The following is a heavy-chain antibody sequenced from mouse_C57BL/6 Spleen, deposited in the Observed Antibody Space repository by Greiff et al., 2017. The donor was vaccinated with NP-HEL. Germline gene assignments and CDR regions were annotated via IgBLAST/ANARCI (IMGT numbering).Heavy chain of an antibody. CDR3: ARGGYGNLYFDY. V-gene: IGHV1-80*01. CDR2: IYPGDGDT. CDR1: GYAFSSYW. Sequence: VKLMESGAELVKPGASVKISCKASGYAFSSYWMNWVKQRPGKGLEWIGQIYPGDGDTNYNGKFKGKATLTADKSSSTAYMQLSSLTSEDSAVYFCARGGYGNLYFDYWGQGTTLTVSS. D-gene: IGHD2-1*01. J-gene: IGHJ2*01.